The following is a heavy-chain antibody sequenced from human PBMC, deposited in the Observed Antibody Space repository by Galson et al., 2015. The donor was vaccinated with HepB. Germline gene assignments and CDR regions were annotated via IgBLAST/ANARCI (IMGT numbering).Heavy chain of an antibody. CDR3: GPFGQTCSTNCPIDS. D-gene: IGHD2-2*01. J-gene: IGHJ4*02. V-gene: IGHV3-64D*06. CDR1: GLTFSRYA. Sequence: SLRLSCAASGLTFSRYAMHWVRQAPGKGLEYVSAISGSGGSTFYADSVKGRFTISRDNSKNTLYLQMSSLRADDTAAYYCGPFGQTCSTNCPIDSWGQGTLVTVSS. CDR2: ISGSGGST.